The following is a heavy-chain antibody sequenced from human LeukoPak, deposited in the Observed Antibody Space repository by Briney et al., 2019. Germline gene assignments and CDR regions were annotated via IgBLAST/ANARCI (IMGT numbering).Heavy chain of an antibody. V-gene: IGHV1-24*01. CDR3: ATVPIFGVVIIQSWFDP. Sequence: ASVKVSCKASGYTFTSYYMHWVRQAPGKGLEWMGGFDPEDGETIYAQKFQGRVTMTEDTSTDTAYMELSSLRSEDTAVYYCATVPIFGVVIIQSWFDPWGQGTLVTVSS. J-gene: IGHJ5*02. CDR1: GYTFTSYY. D-gene: IGHD3-3*01. CDR2: FDPEDGET.